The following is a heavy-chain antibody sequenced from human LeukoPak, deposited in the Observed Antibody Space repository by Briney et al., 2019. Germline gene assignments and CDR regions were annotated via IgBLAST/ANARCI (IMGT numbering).Heavy chain of an antibody. Sequence: SETLSLTCTVSGGSISSSSYYWGWIRQPPGKGLEWIGSIYYSGSTYYNPSLKSRVTISVDTSKNQFSLKLSSVTAADTAVYYCARQITYYYGSSGHHGAFDIWGQGTMVTVSS. V-gene: IGHV4-39*01. D-gene: IGHD3-22*01. CDR3: ARQITYYYGSSGHHGAFDI. CDR1: GGSISSSSYY. J-gene: IGHJ3*02. CDR2: IYYSGST.